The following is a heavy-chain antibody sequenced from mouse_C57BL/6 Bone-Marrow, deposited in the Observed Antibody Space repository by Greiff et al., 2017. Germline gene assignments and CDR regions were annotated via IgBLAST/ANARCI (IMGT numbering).Heavy chain of an antibody. Sequence: VQLQQSGAELAKPGASVTLSCKASGYTFTSYWMHWVKQRPGQGLEWIGYINPSSGYSKYNQKFKDKATLTADKSSSTAYMQLSSLTYEDSAVYYCARCLWYPYYAMDYWGQGTSVTVSS. CDR2: INPSSGYS. V-gene: IGHV1-7*01. CDR3: ARCLWYPYYAMDY. D-gene: IGHD2-1*01. CDR1: GYTFTSYW. J-gene: IGHJ4*01.